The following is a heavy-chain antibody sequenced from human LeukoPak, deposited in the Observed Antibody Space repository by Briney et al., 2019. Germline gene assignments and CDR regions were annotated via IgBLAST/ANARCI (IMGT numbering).Heavy chain of an antibody. CDR1: GFTFSDYY. Sequence: GGSRRPSGAASGFTFSDYYMAGIRRAPGKGQGWVAVISYDGSNKYYADSVKGRFTISRDNSKNTLYLQMNSLRAEDTAVYYCAKSTGDYYYYYYGMDVWGQGTTVTVSS. V-gene: IGHV3-30*18. CDR2: ISYDGSNK. CDR3: AKSTGDYYYYYYGMDV. J-gene: IGHJ6*02. D-gene: IGHD3-16*01.